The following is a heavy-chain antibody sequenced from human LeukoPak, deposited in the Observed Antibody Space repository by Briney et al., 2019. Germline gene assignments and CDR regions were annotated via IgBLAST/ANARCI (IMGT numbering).Heavy chain of an antibody. CDR1: GGSFSGYY. D-gene: IGHD2-2*02. CDR2: INHSGST. J-gene: IGHJ5*02. CDR3: ARKRGRYCSSTSCYTGWFDP. V-gene: IGHV4-34*01. Sequence: SETLSLTCAVYGGSFSGYYWSWIRQPPGKGLEWIGEINHSGSTNYNPSLKSRVTISVDTSKNQFSLKLSSVTAADTAVYYCARKRGRYCSSTSCYTGWFDPWGQGTLVTVPS.